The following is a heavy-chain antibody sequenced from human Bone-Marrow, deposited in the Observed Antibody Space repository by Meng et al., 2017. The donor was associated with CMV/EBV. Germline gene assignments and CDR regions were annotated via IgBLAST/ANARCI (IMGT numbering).Heavy chain of an antibody. J-gene: IGHJ1*01. Sequence: GGSLRLSCAASGFTFSSYAMSWVRQAPGKGLEWVSVIYSGGSSTYYADSVKGRFTISRDNSKNTLYLQMNSLRAEDTAVYYCARDWGQQPAVGFQHWGQGNLVNVDS. D-gene: IGHD6-13*01. CDR2: IYSGGSST. CDR3: ARDWGQQPAVGFQH. CDR1: GFTFSSYA. V-gene: IGHV3-23*03.